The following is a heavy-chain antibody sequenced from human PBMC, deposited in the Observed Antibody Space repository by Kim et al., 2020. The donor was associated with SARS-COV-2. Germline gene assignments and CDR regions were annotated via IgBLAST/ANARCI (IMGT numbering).Heavy chain of an antibody. CDR2: INHSGST. D-gene: IGHD4-17*01. Sequence: SETLSLTCAVYGGSFSGYYWSWIRQPPGKGLEWIGEINHSGSTNYNPSLKSRVTISVDTSKNQFSLKLSSVTAADTAVYYCARGRTLYGDRGYFQHWGQGTLVTVSS. J-gene: IGHJ1*01. V-gene: IGHV4-34*01. CDR1: GGSFSGYY. CDR3: ARGRTLYGDRGYFQH.